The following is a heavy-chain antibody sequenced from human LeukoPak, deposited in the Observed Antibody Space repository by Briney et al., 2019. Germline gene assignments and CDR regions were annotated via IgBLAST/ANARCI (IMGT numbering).Heavy chain of an antibody. CDR3: VRELNRAEFTVTDPYYFDY. Sequence: PGGSLRLSCAASGFTFSSYSMNWVRQAPGKGLEWVSYISSSSSTIYYADSVKGRFTISRDNSKNTLYLQMNGLRAEDTAVYYCVRELNRAEFTVTDPYYFDYWGQGALVTVSS. J-gene: IGHJ4*02. V-gene: IGHV3-48*01. D-gene: IGHD4-17*01. CDR2: ISSSSSTI. CDR1: GFTFSSYS.